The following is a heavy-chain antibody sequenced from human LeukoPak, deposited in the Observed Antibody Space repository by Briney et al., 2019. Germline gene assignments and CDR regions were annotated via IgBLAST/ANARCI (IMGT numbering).Heavy chain of an antibody. CDR3: ARDPLWGGEVTILDY. V-gene: IGHV3-53*05. J-gene: IGHJ4*02. Sequence: GGSLRLSCVASGFTVRSTYMSWVRQAPGKGLEWVSVIYSDGTTYNADSVKGRFTISRDNGKNMLFLQMNSLRAEDTAVYYCARDPLWGGEVTILDYWGQGTLVTVSS. CDR2: IYSDGTT. D-gene: IGHD3-3*01. CDR1: GFTVRSTY.